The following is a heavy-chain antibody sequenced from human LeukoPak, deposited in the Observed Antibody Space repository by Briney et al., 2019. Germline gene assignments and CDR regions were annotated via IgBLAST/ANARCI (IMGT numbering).Heavy chain of an antibody. CDR1: GFTFSSSA. J-gene: IGHJ4*02. D-gene: IGHD3-3*01. Sequence: GGSLRLSCAASGFTFSSSAMSWVRQAPGKGLEWVSAISGSGGSTYYADSVKGRFTISRDNSKNTLYLQMNSLRAEDTAVYYCAKDRNVLRFLEWFSAVAYWGQGTLVTVSS. CDR2: ISGSGGST. CDR3: AKDRNVLRFLEWFSAVAY. V-gene: IGHV3-23*01.